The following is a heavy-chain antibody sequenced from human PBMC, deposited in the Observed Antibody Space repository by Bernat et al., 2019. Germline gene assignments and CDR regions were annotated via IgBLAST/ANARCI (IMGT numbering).Heavy chain of an antibody. CDR3: VRGHFAN. CDR1: GFTLSGYD. J-gene: IGHJ4*02. V-gene: IGHV3-48*01. CDR2: ISGSTGAT. Sequence: DVQLVESGGGLVQPGGSLRLSCAASGFTLSGYDMNWVRQTPEKGLEWISYISGSTGATYYADSVQGRFSISRDNGKNSVFLQMNSLRAEDTALYHCVRGHFANWGQGTLVTVSS.